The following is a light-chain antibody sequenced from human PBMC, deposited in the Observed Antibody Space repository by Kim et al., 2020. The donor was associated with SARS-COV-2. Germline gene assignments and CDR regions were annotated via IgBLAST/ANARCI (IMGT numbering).Light chain of an antibody. CDR2: DAS. CDR3: QQRSSWPLT. CDR1: QSVSTY. Sequence: LSPGERATLSCRASQSVSTYLAWYQRRSGQAPRVLIYDASNRATGIPARFSGSGSGTDFTLTISSLQPEDFAVYYCQQRSSWPLTFGGGTKVDIK. V-gene: IGKV3-11*01. J-gene: IGKJ4*01.